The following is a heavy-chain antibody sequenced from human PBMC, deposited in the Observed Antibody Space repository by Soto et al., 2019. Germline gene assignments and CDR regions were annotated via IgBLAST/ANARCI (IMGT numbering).Heavy chain of an antibody. CDR1: GFSFSDYY. J-gene: IGHJ6*03. D-gene: IGHD2-2*01. Sequence: GGSLRLSCAASGFSFSDYYMTWIRQAPGKGLEWVSYISSRGKTIYYADSVKGRFTISRDNAKNSLYLQMNSLRAEDTAVYYCARDVVGYCSSATCPTGFYYYYYMDVWGKGTTVTVSS. CDR2: ISSRGKTI. V-gene: IGHV3-11*01. CDR3: ARDVVGYCSSATCPTGFYYYYYMDV.